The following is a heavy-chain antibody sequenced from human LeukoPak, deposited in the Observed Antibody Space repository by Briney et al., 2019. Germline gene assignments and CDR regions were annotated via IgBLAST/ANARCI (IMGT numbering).Heavy chain of an antibody. CDR1: GFTFSSYA. V-gene: IGHV3-30-3*01. Sequence: GRSLRLSCAASGFTFSSYAMHWVRQAPGKGLEWVAVISYDGSNKYYAGSVKGRFTISRDNSKNTLYLQMNSLRAEDTAVYYCARAVVVTAILDYWGQGTLVTVSS. D-gene: IGHD2-21*02. CDR3: ARAVVVTAILDY. CDR2: ISYDGSNK. J-gene: IGHJ4*02.